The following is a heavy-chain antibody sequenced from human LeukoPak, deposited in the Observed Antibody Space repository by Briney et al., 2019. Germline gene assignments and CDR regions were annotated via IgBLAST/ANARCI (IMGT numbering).Heavy chain of an antibody. CDR3: ARTYCSSTSCNTYYYYGMDV. Sequence: GGSLRLSCAASGFTFSSYGMHWVRQAPGKGLEWVAVISYDGSNKYYADSVKGRFTISRDNSKNTLYLQMNSLRAEDTAVYYCARTYCSSTSCNTYYYYGMDVWGQGTTVTVSS. J-gene: IGHJ6*02. CDR2: ISYDGSNK. D-gene: IGHD2-2*01. CDR1: GFTFSSYG. V-gene: IGHV3-30*03.